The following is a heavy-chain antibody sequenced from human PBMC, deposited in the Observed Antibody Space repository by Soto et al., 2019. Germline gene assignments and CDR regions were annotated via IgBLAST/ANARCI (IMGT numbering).Heavy chain of an antibody. Sequence: ASVKVSCKASGYTFTGYYMHWVRQAPGQGLEWMGWINPNSGGTNYAQKFQGWVTMTRDTSISTAYMELSRLRSDDTAVYYCARDLTTLFSGWFDPWGQGTLVTVSS. CDR3: ARDLTTLFSGWFDP. V-gene: IGHV1-2*04. D-gene: IGHD2-21*01. CDR2: INPNSGGT. CDR1: GYTFTGYY. J-gene: IGHJ5*02.